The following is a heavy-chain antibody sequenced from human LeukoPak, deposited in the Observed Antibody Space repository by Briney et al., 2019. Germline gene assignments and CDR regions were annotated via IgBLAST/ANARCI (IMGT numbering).Heavy chain of an antibody. CDR1: GGSITTYY. CDR2: IYDSGNT. Sequence: SETLSLTCTVSGGSITTYYWSWIRQPPGKGLEWIGHIYDSGNTNYNPSVKGRVTISVDTSKNQFSLKLSSVTAADTAVYYCARGGDVDTAMGDFDYWGQGTLVTVSS. V-gene: IGHV4-59*12. D-gene: IGHD5-18*01. CDR3: ARGGDVDTAMGDFDY. J-gene: IGHJ4*02.